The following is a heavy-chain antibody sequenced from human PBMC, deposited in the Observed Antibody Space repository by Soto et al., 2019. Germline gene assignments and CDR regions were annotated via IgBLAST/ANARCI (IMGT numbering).Heavy chain of an antibody. J-gene: IGHJ4*02. D-gene: IGHD6-6*01. Sequence: ASVKVSCKASGYTFSSYGISWVRQAPGQGLEWMGWISGNKGSTNYAQKFQGWVTMTRDTSISTAYMELSRLRSDDTAVYYCARDPSSSSSSYYFDYWGQGTLVTVSS. CDR3: ARDPSSSSSSYYFDY. CDR2: ISGNKGST. V-gene: IGHV1-18*01. CDR1: GYTFSSYG.